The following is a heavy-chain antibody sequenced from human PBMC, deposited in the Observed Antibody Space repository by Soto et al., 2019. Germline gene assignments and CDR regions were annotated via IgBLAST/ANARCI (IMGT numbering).Heavy chain of an antibody. V-gene: IGHV3-23*01. J-gene: IGHJ3*02. CDR2: ISGSGGST. Sequence: GESLRLTCTASVFTFSSYAMSWVRHGPRKGREGVSAISGSGGSTSYADSVKGRFTISRNNSKNTLYLQMNSLGAEDKAVYYCAKVRRDGYLSGDFDIWGQGTMVTVSS. CDR3: AKVRRDGYLSGDFDI. D-gene: IGHD2-15*01. CDR1: VFTFSSYA.